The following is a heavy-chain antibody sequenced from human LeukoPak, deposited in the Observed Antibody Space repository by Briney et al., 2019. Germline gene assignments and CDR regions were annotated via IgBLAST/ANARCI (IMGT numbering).Heavy chain of an antibody. CDR3: ASSSYYYYGMDV. Sequence: SETLSLTCTVSGGSISSYYWSWIRQPRGRGLEWIGYIYYSGSTNYNPSLKSRVTISVDTSKNQFSLKLSSVTAADTAVYYCASSSYYYYGMDVWGQGTTVTVSS. J-gene: IGHJ6*02. CDR1: GGSISSYY. CDR2: IYYSGST. V-gene: IGHV4-59*01.